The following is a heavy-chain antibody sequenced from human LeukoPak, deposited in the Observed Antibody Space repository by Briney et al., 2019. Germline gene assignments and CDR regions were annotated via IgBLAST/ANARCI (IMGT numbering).Heavy chain of an antibody. CDR1: GFSLSTRGVA. V-gene: IGHV2-5*02. J-gene: IGHJ4*02. D-gene: IGHD5-24*01. CDR2: IYWDDDK. CDR3: AHRRDGYNSLDY. Sequence: GSGPTLVNPTQTLTLTCTFSGFSLSTRGVAVGWIRQPPGKALEWLGLIYWDDDKRYSPSLKSALTITKDTSKNQVVLTMTNMDPVDTATYYCAHRRDGYNSLDYWGQGTLVTVSS.